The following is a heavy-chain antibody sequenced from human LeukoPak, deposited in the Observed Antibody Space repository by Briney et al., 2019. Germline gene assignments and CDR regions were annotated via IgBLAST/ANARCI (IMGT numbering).Heavy chain of an antibody. D-gene: IGHD3-22*01. CDR1: GFTVSSGY. Sequence: PGGSLRLSCAASGFTVSSGYMTWVRQAPGKGLEWVSVIYSRGSTYYADSVKGRFTISRDNSKNTLYLQMNSLRVEDTAVYYCARAKESSGYYYYGMDLWGQGTTVTVSS. J-gene: IGHJ6*02. V-gene: IGHV3-66*01. CDR2: IYSRGST. CDR3: ARAKESSGYYYYGMDL.